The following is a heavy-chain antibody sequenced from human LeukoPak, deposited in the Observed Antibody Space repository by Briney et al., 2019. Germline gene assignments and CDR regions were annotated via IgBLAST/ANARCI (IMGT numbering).Heavy chain of an antibody. J-gene: IGHJ4*02. CDR1: GGSISSSSW. V-gene: IGHV4-4*02. Sequence: PSGTLSLTCAVSGGSISSSSWWSWVRQPPGKGLEWIGEIYHSGSTNYNPSLKSRVTISVDKSKNQFSLKLSSVTAADTAVYYCARHLGYCTNGVCYRYFGYWGQGTLVTVSS. D-gene: IGHD2-8*01. CDR3: ARHLGYCTNGVCYRYFGY. CDR2: IYHSGST.